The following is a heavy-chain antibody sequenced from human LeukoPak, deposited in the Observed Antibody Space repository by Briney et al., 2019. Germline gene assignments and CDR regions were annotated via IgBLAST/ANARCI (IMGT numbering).Heavy chain of an antibody. CDR1: GFTFSSYA. CDR2: ISGSGGSP. CDR3: AKDLDTYNFGYPSI. V-gene: IGHV3-23*01. Sequence: PGGSLRPSCAASGFTFSSYAMTWVRQAPGKGLEWVSAISGSGGSPYYADSVKGRFTISRDNSKNTLYLQMNSLRAEDTAVYYCAKDLDTYNFGYPSIWGQGTLVTVSS. J-gene: IGHJ4*02. D-gene: IGHD5-18*01.